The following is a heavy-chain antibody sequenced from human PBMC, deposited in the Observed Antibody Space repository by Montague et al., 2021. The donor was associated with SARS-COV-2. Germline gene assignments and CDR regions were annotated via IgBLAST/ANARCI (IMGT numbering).Heavy chain of an antibody. D-gene: IGHD6-19*01. CDR1: GGSIETYIW. CDR2: ILHSGTA. J-gene: IGHJ4*02. V-gene: IGHV4-4*02. Sequence: SETLSLTCAVSGGSIETYIWWSWVRQAPGKGLEWLGEILHSGTANYNPSLKSRVTISVDKSRNEFSLKLSSLTAADTAVYFCAKDVSLSVAALDSWGQGTLVTVSS. CDR3: AKDVSLSVAALDS.